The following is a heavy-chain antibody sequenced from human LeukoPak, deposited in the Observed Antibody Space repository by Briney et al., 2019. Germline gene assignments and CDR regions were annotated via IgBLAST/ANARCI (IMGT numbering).Heavy chain of an antibody. D-gene: IGHD5-24*01. CDR3: ARGKGEDGYTPVAFDI. Sequence: NSGGSLRLSCAASGFTFSSYSMNWVRQAPGKGLEWVSSISSSSSYIYYADSVKGRFTISRDNAKNSLYLQMNSLRAEDTAVYYCARGKGEDGYTPVAFDIWGQGTMVTVSS. CDR1: GFTFSSYS. CDR2: ISSSSSYI. J-gene: IGHJ3*02. V-gene: IGHV3-21*01.